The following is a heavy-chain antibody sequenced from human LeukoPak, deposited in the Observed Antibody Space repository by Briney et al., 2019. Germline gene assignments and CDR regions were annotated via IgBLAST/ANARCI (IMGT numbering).Heavy chain of an antibody. J-gene: IGHJ4*02. Sequence: GGSLRLSCAASGFTFSNYGMHWVRQAPGRGLEWVAFIRYDGNNKYYGDSVKGRFTVSRDNSKNTLFLQMNSLRAEDTAVYYCARVYSNVPDYWGRGTLVTVSS. CDR1: GFTFSNYG. V-gene: IGHV3-30*02. D-gene: IGHD4-11*01. CDR2: IRYDGNNK. CDR3: ARVYSNVPDY.